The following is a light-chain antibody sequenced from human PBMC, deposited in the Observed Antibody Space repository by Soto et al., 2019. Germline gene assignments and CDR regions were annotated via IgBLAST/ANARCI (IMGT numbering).Light chain of an antibody. J-gene: IGLJ1*01. V-gene: IGLV2-14*03. CDR3: SSYTVSTTLRYF. CDR2: DVS. CDR1: SSDVGSYNY. Sequence: QSVLTQPASVSGSPGQSITISCTGTSSDVGSYNYVSWYQQHPGKAPKVIIYDVSNRPSGVSNRFSGSKSGDTASLTISGLQAEDEADYFCSSYTVSTTLRYFFGVGTKVTVL.